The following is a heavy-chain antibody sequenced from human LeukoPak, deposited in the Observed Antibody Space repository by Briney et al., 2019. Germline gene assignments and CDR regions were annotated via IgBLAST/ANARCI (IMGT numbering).Heavy chain of an antibody. J-gene: IGHJ4*02. CDR1: GFTFSSYT. Sequence: GGSLRLSCAASGFTFSSYTTSWVRQAPGKELEWVSTITTSDGNTYYADSVKGRFTVSRDNSKNTLYLQMNSLRAEDTAVYYCAKDGGLWVSAHWGDSWGRGTLVTVSS. CDR3: AKDGGLWVSAHWGDS. D-gene: IGHD7-27*01. CDR2: ITTSDGNT. V-gene: IGHV3-23*01.